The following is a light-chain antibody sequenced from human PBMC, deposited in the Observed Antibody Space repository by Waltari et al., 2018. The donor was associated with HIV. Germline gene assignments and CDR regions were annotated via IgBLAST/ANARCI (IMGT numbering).Light chain of an antibody. Sequence: QSALTQPPSASGSPGQSVTIPCTGPSSDVGGSKYVSWYQQHPGKAPTLMIYEVNKRPSGVPDRFSGSKSANTASLTVSGLQADDEADYYCNSYAGSNNWVFGGGTKLTVL. J-gene: IGLJ3*02. CDR3: NSYAGSNNWV. CDR2: EVN. V-gene: IGLV2-8*01. CDR1: SSDVGGSKY.